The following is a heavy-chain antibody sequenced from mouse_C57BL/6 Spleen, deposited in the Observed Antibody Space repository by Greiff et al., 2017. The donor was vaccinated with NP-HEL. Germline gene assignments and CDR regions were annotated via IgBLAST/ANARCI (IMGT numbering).Heavy chain of an antibody. J-gene: IGHJ3*01. Sequence: QVQLQQPGAELVKPGASVKLSCTASGYTFTSYWMHWVKQRPGQGLEWIGMIHPNSGSTNYNEKFKSKATLTVDKSSSTAYLQLSSLTSEDSAVYYCAREPLSGSQFAYWGQGTLVTVAA. CDR3: AREPLSGSQFAY. V-gene: IGHV1-64*01. D-gene: IGHD1-1*01. CDR2: IHPNSGST. CDR1: GYTFTSYW.